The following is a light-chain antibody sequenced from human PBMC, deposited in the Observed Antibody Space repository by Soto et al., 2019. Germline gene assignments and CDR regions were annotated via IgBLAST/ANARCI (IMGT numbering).Light chain of an antibody. CDR2: DNT. CDR1: RSNFGAGFA. Sequence: QSVLTQPPSVSGAPGQTVTISCTGSRSNFGAGFAVHWYQQLPGTAPKLLIYDNTHRPSGVPDRFSGSKSGTSASLAITGLQPEDEAYYYCHSYDGSLGGSVFGGGTKLTVL. J-gene: IGLJ2*01. V-gene: IGLV1-40*01. CDR3: HSYDGSLGGSV.